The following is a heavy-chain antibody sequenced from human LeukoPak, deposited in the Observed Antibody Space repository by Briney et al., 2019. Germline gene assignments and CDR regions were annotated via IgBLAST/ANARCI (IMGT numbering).Heavy chain of an antibody. CDR3: AKVGPYTYYYDSSGYYPFDY. V-gene: IGHV3-23*01. CDR1: RFTFSSYA. CDR2: ISGSGGST. J-gene: IGHJ4*02. D-gene: IGHD3-22*01. Sequence: GGSLRLSCAASRFTFSSYAMSWVRQAPGKGLEWVSAISGSGGSTYYADSVKGRFTISRDNSKNTLYLQMNSLRAEDTAVYYCAKVGPYTYYYDSSGYYPFDYWGQGTLVTVSS.